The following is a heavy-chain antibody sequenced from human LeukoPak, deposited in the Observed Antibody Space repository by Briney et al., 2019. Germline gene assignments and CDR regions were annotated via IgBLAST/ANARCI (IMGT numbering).Heavy chain of an antibody. CDR2: IKQDGSEK. D-gene: IGHD3-22*01. CDR3: ARHYYDSSGYYYGTLDY. CDR1: GFTFSSYW. J-gene: IGHJ4*02. Sequence: GGSLRLSCAASGFTFSSYWMSWVRQAPGKGLEWVANIKQDGSEKYYVDSVKGRFTISRDNAKNSLYLQMNSLRAEDTAVYYCARHYYDSSGYYYGTLDYWGQGTLVTASS. V-gene: IGHV3-7*01.